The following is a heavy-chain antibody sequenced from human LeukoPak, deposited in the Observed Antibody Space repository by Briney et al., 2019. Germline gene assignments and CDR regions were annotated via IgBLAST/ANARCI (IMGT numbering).Heavy chain of an antibody. CDR3: ARIGHRGEQQPFYY. J-gene: IGHJ4*02. CDR1: GGSISGYY. CDR2: IYYSGST. Sequence: PSETLSLTCTVSGGSISGYYWIWMRQPPGKGLEWIGYIYYSGSTNYNPSLRSRITISVDTSKQQFSLKLRSVTAADTAVYYCARIGHRGEQQPFYYWGQGTLVTVSS. V-gene: IGHV4-59*01. D-gene: IGHD6-13*01.